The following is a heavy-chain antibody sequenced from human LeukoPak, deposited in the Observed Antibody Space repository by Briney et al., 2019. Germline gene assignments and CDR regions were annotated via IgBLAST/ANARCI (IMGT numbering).Heavy chain of an antibody. J-gene: IGHJ4*02. CDR2: IYTSGST. D-gene: IGHD3-10*01. Sequence: SETLSLTCTVSGGSISSSSYYWSWIRQPAGKGLEWIGRIYTSGSTNYNPSLKSRVTMSVDTSKNQFSLKLSSVTAADTAVYYCARRASGYYGSGSYTFDYWGQGTLVTVSS. V-gene: IGHV4-61*02. CDR3: ARRASGYYGSGSYTFDY. CDR1: GGSISSSSYY.